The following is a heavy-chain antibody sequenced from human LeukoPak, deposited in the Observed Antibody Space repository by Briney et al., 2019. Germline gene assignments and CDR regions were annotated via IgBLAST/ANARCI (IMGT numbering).Heavy chain of an antibody. D-gene: IGHD2-8*02. CDR3: ATYRQVLLPFES. Sequence: GGSLRLSCAASGFTFSSYARSWVRQAPGKGLEWVSSIFPSGGEIHYADSVRGRFTISRDNSKSTLSLQMNSLRAEDTAIYYCATYRQVLLPFESWGQGTLVTVSS. J-gene: IGHJ4*02. CDR2: IFPSGGEI. V-gene: IGHV3-23*01. CDR1: GFTFSSYA.